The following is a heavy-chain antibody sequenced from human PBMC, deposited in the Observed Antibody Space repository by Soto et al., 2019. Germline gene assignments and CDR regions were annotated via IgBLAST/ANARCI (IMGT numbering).Heavy chain of an antibody. J-gene: IGHJ6*03. Sequence: GGSLRLSCAASGFTFSNYAMSWVRQAPGKGLEWVSAISGGGGSTYYADSVKGRFTISRDNSKNTLYLQMNSLRAEDNAKNTVFLEMNRLRVEDMAVYDCAKGGRDIVEVPAAMGSLWDSRWERPLRQNYYYYMDVWGKGTTVTVSS. V-gene: IGHV3-23*01. D-gene: IGHD2-2*01. CDR2: ISGGGGST. CDR1: GFTFSNYA. CDR3: FLEMNRLRVEDMAVYDCAKGGRDIVEVPAAMGSLWDSRWERPLRQNYYYYMDV.